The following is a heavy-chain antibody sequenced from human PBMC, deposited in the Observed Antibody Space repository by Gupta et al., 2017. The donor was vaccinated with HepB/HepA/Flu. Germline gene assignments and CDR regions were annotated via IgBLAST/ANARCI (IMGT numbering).Heavy chain of an antibody. V-gene: IGHV1-3*01. J-gene: IGHJ3*01. D-gene: IGHD6-25*01. CDR3: ARERTAATDPFDV. Sequence: VTITRDTSASTVYMELSSLTSEDTAVYYCARERTAATDPFDVWGQGIMVTVSS.